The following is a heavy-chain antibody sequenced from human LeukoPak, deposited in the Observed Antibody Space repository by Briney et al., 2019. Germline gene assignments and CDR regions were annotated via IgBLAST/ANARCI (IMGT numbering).Heavy chain of an antibody. D-gene: IGHD6-13*01. CDR1: GFTFSTYS. CDR3: ARVGSIAAAGTPDY. Sequence: GGSLRLSCAASGFTFSTYSMNWVRQAPGKGLVWVSRINVEGTRTDYADSVRGRFTISRDNAKNTLYLQMNSLRAEDTAVYYCARVGSIAAAGTPDYWGQGTLVTVSS. CDR2: INVEGTRT. J-gene: IGHJ4*02. V-gene: IGHV3-74*01.